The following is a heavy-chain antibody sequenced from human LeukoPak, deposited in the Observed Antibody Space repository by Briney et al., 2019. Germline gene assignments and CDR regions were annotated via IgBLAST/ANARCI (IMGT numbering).Heavy chain of an antibody. J-gene: IGHJ5*02. D-gene: IGHD6-19*01. Sequence: ASVKVSCKASGYTFTGYYMHWVRQAPGQGLEWMGWINPNSGGTNYAQKFQGRVTMTRDTSISTAYMELSRLRSDDTAVYYCAREFREQWLVRAGNWFDPWGQGTLVTVSS. CDR2: INPNSGGT. CDR3: AREFREQWLVRAGNWFDP. V-gene: IGHV1-2*02. CDR1: GYTFTGYY.